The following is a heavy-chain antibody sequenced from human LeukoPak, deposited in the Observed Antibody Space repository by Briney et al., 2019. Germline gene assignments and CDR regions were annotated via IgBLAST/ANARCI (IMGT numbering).Heavy chain of an antibody. V-gene: IGHV3-30*02. CDR2: IRYDGGNE. D-gene: IGHD6-19*01. J-gene: IGHJ6*03. Sequence: GGSLRLSCAASGFILSSYGMHWVRQAPGKGLEWVAFIRYDGGNEDYEDSVKGRFTISRDNSKNTLYLQMNSLRPEDTALYYCARSSGGLDYYYYMDVWGKGTTVAVSS. CDR1: GFILSSYG. CDR3: ARSSGGLDYYYYMDV.